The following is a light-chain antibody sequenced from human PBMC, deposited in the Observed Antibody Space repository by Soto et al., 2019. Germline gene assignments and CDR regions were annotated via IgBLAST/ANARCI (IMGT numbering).Light chain of an antibody. CDR3: CSYGGSFPYV. V-gene: IGLV2-11*01. J-gene: IGLJ1*01. CDR1: SSDFGGYDY. Sequence: QSALTQPPSVSGSPGQSVTMSCTGTSSDFGGYDYVSWYQQRPGKAPKLLIYDVTKRPSGVPDRFSGSKSGNTAPLTISGLQAEDEADFYCCSYGGSFPYVFGTGTKVTVL. CDR2: DVT.